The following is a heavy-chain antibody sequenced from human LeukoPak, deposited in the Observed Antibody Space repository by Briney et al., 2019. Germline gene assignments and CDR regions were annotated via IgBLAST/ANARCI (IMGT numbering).Heavy chain of an antibody. V-gene: IGHV3-48*04. CDR3: ARGEYYFDY. Sequence: GGSLRLSCAASGFTFSSYSMNWVRQAPGKGLECISYISSSGRTIYYADSLKGRFTVSRDNAKNSLYLRMNNLRAEDTAVYYCARGEYYFDYWGQGTLVTVSS. CDR1: GFTFSSYS. J-gene: IGHJ4*02. CDR2: ISSSGRTI.